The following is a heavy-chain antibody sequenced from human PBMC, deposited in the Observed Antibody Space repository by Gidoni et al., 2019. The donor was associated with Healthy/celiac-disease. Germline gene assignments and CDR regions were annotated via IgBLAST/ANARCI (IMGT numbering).Heavy chain of an antibody. D-gene: IGHD4-17*01. CDR1: GSTFTCYY. CDR3: ARVNTVEFDY. V-gene: IGHV1-2*02. J-gene: IGHJ4*02. Sequence: VQLVQSGAEVKKPGASVKVSCKASGSTFTCYYMHWVRQAPGQGLEWMGWSNQNSGGTNYAQKFQGRVTMTRDTSISTAYMELSRLRSDDTAVYYCARVNTVEFDYWGQGTLVTVSS. CDR2: SNQNSGGT.